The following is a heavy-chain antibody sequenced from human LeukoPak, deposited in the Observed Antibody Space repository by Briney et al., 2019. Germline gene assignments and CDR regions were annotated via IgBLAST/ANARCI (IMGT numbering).Heavy chain of an antibody. CDR2: IWYDGSNK. J-gene: IGHJ4*02. Sequence: GGSLRLSCAASGFTFSSYGMHWVRQAPGKGLEWAPVIWYDGSNKYYADSVKGRFTISRDNSKNTLYLQMNSLRAEDTAVYYCARDGYYYGSGTWLVDSWGQGTLVTVSS. V-gene: IGHV3-33*01. CDR1: GFTFSSYG. CDR3: ARDGYYYGSGTWLVDS. D-gene: IGHD3-10*01.